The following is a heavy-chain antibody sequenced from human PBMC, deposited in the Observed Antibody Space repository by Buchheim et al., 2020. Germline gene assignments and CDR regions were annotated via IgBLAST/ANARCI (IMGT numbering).Heavy chain of an antibody. J-gene: IGHJ4*02. D-gene: IGHD3-22*01. CDR2: IYSSGST. Sequence: QVQLQESGPGLVKPSQTLSLTCTVSGGSISSGDYYWSWIRQPPGKGLEWIGYIYSSGSTNYHPSLKSRVSISVDPSKNQFSLKLNSVTAADSAVYYCARAHYYDVTGYYSYDFDYWGQGT. CDR3: ARAHYYDVTGYYSYDFDY. CDR1: GGSISSGDYY. V-gene: IGHV4-30-4*01.